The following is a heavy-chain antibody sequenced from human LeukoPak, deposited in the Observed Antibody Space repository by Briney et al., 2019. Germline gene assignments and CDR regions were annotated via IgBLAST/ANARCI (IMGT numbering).Heavy chain of an antibody. CDR3: ARAPIFGVAYFDY. J-gene: IGHJ4*02. V-gene: IGHV4-31*03. CDR2: IYHSGST. D-gene: IGHD3-3*01. CDR1: GGSISSGGYY. Sequence: SQTLSLTCTVSGGSISSGGYYWSWIRQHTGKGLEWIGYIYHSGSTYYNPSLKSRVSMSVDASKTQFSLNLSSVTAADTAVYYCARAPIFGVAYFDYWGQGSLVTVSS.